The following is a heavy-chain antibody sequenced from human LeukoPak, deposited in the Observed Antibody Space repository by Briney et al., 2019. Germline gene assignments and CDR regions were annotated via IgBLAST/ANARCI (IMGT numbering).Heavy chain of an antibody. D-gene: IGHD2-2*02. V-gene: IGHV4-34*01. CDR3: ARLRYQLLYPYAFDI. CDR2: INHSGST. J-gene: IGHJ3*02. Sequence: SETLSLTCAVYGGSFSGYYWSWIRQPPGKGLEWIGEINHSGSTNYNQSLKSRVTISVDTSKNQFSLKLSSVTAADTAVYYCARLRYQLLYPYAFDIWGQGTMVTVSS. CDR1: GGSFSGYY.